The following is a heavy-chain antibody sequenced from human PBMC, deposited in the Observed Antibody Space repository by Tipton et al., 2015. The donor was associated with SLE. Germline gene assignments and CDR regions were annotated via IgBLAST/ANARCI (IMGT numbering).Heavy chain of an antibody. CDR3: ARDGPRSTVTNYWYFDL. CDR1: GFTFSSYA. V-gene: IGHV3-23*01. J-gene: IGHJ2*01. Sequence: GSLRLSCAASGFTFSSYAMSWVRQAPGKGLEWVSAISGSGGSTYYADSVKGRFTISRDNSKNTLYLQMNSLRAEDTAVYYCARDGPRSTVTNYWYFDLWGRGTLVTASS. D-gene: IGHD4-17*01. CDR2: ISGSGGST.